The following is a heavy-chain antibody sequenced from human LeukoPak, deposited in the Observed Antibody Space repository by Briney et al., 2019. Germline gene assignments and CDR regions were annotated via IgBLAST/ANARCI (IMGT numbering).Heavy chain of an antibody. Sequence: ASVKVSCKASGGTFSSYAISWVRQAPGQGLEWMGGIIPIFGTANYAQKFQGRVTITADESTSTAYMELSSLRSEDTAVYYCARDRSSIAAAAPGDAFDIWGQGTMVTVSS. D-gene: IGHD6-13*01. J-gene: IGHJ3*02. V-gene: IGHV1-69*13. CDR1: GGTFSSYA. CDR3: ARDRSSIAAAAPGDAFDI. CDR2: IIPIFGTA.